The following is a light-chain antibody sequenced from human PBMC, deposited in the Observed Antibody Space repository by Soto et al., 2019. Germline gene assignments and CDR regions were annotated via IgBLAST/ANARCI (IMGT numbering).Light chain of an antibody. CDR1: SSNIGGNY. CDR2: RNN. J-gene: IGLJ2*01. CDR3: AAWDDSLNGVV. V-gene: IGLV1-47*01. Sequence: QSVLTQPPSASGTPGQRVTISCSGSSSNIGGNYVYWYQQLPGTAPKLLIYRNNQRPSGVPDRFSGSKSGTSASLAISGLRSDDEADYYCAAWDDSLNGVVFGGGTKLTVL.